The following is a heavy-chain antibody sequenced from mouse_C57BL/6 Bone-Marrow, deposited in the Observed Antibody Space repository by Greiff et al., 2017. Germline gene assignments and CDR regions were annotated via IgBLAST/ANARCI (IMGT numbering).Heavy chain of an antibody. CDR1: GFTFSSYA. D-gene: IGHD2-1*01. CDR3: TRDRGVYYGSSFSLAY. V-gene: IGHV5-9-1*02. CDR2: LSSGGDYI. Sequence: EVNVVESGEGLVKPGGSLKLSCAASGFTFSSYAMSWVRQTPEKRLEWVAYLSSGGDYIYYADPVKGRFTISSDNARNTLYREMSSLKSEDTAMYYCTRDRGVYYGSSFSLAYWGQGTLVTVSA. J-gene: IGHJ3*01.